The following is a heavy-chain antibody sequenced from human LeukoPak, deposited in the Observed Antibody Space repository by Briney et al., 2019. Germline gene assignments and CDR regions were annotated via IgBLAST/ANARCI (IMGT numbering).Heavy chain of an antibody. CDR3: ARGIVDLWSGYLGMDV. Sequence: SETLSLTCTVSGGSISSYYWSWIRQPPGKGLEWIGYIYYSGSTNYNPSLKSRVTISVDTSKNQFSLKLSSVTAADTAVYYCARGIVDLWSGYLGMDVWGQGTTVTVSS. CDR1: GGSISSYY. V-gene: IGHV4-59*01. CDR2: IYYSGST. D-gene: IGHD3-3*01. J-gene: IGHJ6*02.